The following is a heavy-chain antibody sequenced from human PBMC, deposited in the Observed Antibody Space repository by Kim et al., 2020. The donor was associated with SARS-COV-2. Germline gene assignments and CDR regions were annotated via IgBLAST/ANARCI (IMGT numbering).Heavy chain of an antibody. J-gene: IGHJ6*02. D-gene: IGHD3-10*01. Sequence: ASVKVSCKASGYTFTSYYMHWVRQAPGQGLEWMGIINPSGGSTSYAQKFQGRVTMTRDTSTSTVYMELSSLRSEDTAVYYCAREGRPPYGSGSSYYGMDVWGQGTTVTVSS. CDR3: AREGRPPYGSGSSYYGMDV. V-gene: IGHV1-46*01. CDR2: INPSGGST. CDR1: GYTFTSYY.